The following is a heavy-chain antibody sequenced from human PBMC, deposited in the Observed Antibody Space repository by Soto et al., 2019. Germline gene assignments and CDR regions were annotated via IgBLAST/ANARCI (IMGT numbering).Heavy chain of an antibody. J-gene: IGHJ4*02. CDR2: IYYSVST. V-gene: IGHV4-59*01. Sequence: QVQLQESGPGLVKPSETLSLTCTVSGGSISSYYWSWIRQPPGKGLEWIGYIYYSVSTNYNPSLKSRVTISVDTSKNQFSLKLSSVTAADTAVYYCARIAVAGATYYFDYWGQGTLVTVSS. D-gene: IGHD6-19*01. CDR3: ARIAVAGATYYFDY. CDR1: GGSISSYY.